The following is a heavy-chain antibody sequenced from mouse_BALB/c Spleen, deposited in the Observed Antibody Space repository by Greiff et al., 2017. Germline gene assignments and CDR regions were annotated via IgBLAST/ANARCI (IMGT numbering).Heavy chain of an antibody. J-gene: IGHJ3*01. CDR2: ISDGGSYT. CDR3: ARAYYGNYGFAY. V-gene: IGHV5-4*02. Sequence: EVMLVESGGGLVKPGGSLKLSCAASGFTFSDYYMYWVRQTPEKRLEWVATISDGGSYTYYPDSVKGRFPISRDNAKNNLYLQMSTLKSEDTAMYYCARAYYGNYGFAYWGQGTLVTVSA. CDR1: GFTFSDYY. D-gene: IGHD2-10*01.